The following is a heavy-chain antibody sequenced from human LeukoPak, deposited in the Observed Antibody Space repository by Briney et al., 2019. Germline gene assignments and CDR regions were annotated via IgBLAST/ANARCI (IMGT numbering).Heavy chain of an antibody. V-gene: IGHV4-30-2*01. CDR1: GGSISSGGYY. Sequence: PSETLSLTCTVSGGSISSGGYYWSWIRQPPGKGLEWIGYIYHSGSTYYNPSLKSRVTISVDRSKNQFSLKLSSVTAADTAVYYCARDRYCSGGSCYSLWAWFDPWGQGTLVTVSS. CDR3: ARDRYCSGGSCYSLWAWFDP. CDR2: IYHSGST. D-gene: IGHD2-15*01. J-gene: IGHJ5*02.